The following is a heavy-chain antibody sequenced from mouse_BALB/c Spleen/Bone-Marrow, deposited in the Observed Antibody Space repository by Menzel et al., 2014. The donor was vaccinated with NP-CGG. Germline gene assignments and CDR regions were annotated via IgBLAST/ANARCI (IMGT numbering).Heavy chain of an antibody. CDR2: ISYSGST. J-gene: IGHJ2*01. CDR1: GYSITSDYA. CDR3: ARKRYDYDEDYFGY. V-gene: IGHV3-2*02. Sequence: EVKLEESGPGLVKPSQSLSLTRTVTGYSITSDYAWNWIRQFPGNKLEWMGYISYSGSTTYNPSLKSRISITRDTSKNQFFLQLNSVTTEDTATYYCARKRYDYDEDYFGYWGQGTTLPVSS. D-gene: IGHD2-4*01.